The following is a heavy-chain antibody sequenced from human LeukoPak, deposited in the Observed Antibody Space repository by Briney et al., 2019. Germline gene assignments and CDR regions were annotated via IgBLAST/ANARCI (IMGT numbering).Heavy chain of an antibody. CDR3: AREVYSSSRPADAFDI. CDR2: IKQDGSEK. V-gene: IGHV3-7*01. CDR1: GFTFSSYW. J-gene: IGHJ3*02. Sequence: GGSLRLSCAASGFTFSSYWMSWVRQAPGKGLEWVANIKQDGSEKNYVDSVKGRFTISRDNARSSLYLQMSSLGAEDTAVYYCAREVYSSSRPADAFDIWGQGTVVTVSS. D-gene: IGHD6-13*01.